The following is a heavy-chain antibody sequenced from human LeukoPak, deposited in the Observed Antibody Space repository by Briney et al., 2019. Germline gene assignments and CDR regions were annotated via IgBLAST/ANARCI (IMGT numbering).Heavy chain of an antibody. CDR2: IIPIFGIA. D-gene: IGHD1/OR15-1a*01. V-gene: IGHV1-69*04. CDR1: GGTFSSYA. J-gene: IGHJ6*02. CDR3: ARDSITGTLGYYYYGMDV. Sequence: SVKVSCKASGGTFSSYAISWVRQDPGQGLEWMGRIIPIFGIANYAQKFQGRVTITADKSTSTAYMELSSLRSEDTAVYYCARDSITGTLGYYYYGMDVWGQGTTVTVSS.